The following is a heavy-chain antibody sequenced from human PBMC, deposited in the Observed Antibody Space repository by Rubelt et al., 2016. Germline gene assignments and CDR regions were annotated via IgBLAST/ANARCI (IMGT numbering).Heavy chain of an antibody. CDR2: INAGNGNT. D-gene: IGHD6-19*01. J-gene: IGHJ4*02. CDR3: AREGLAVAHDY. CDR1: GGTFSSYA. V-gene: IGHV1-3*01. Sequence: QVQLVQSGAEVKKPGSSVKVSCKASGGTFSSYAISWVRQAPGQRLEWMGWINAGNGNTKCSQKCQGRVTITRDTSASTAYMELSSLRSEDTAVYYCAREGLAVAHDYWGQGTLVTVSS.